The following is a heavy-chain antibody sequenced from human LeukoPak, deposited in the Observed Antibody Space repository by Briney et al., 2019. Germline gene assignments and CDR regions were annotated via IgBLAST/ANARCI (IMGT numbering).Heavy chain of an antibody. CDR2: IYYSGST. CDR3: ARDRVATMGGFDY. J-gene: IGHJ4*02. Sequence: PSETLSLTCTVSGGSISSYYWSWIRQPPGKGLEWIGYIYYSGSTNYNPSLKSRVTISVDTSKNQFSLKLSSVTAADTAVYYCARDRVATMGGFDYWGQGTLVTVSS. CDR1: GGSISSYY. D-gene: IGHD5-12*01. V-gene: IGHV4-59*01.